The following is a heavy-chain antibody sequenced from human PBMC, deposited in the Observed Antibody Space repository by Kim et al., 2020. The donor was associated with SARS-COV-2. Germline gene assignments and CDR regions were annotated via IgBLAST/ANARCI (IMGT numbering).Heavy chain of an antibody. V-gene: IGHV1-18*01. CDR3: AKPYYYDSSGYPEAQFFDY. CDR2: ISAYNGNT. D-gene: IGHD3-22*01. CDR1: GYTFTSYG. J-gene: IGHJ4*02. Sequence: ASVKVSCKASGYTFTSYGISWVRQAPGQGLEWMGWISAYNGNTNYAQKLQGRVTMTTDTSTSTAYMELRSLRSDDTAVYYCAKPYYYDSSGYPEAQFFDYWGQGTLVTVSS.